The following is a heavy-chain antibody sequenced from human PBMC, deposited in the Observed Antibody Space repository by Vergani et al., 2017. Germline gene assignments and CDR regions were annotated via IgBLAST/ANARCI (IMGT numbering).Heavy chain of an antibody. CDR1: GGTFSSYA. D-gene: IGHD2-2*01. CDR2: IIPIFGTA. CDR3: ASPSGYCSSTSCSNAFDI. J-gene: IGHJ3*02. Sequence: QVQLVQSGAEVKKPGYSVKVSCKASGGTFSSYAISGVRQAPGQGLEWMGGIIPIFGTANYAQKFQGRVTITADESTSTAYMELSSLRSEDTAVYYCASPSGYCSSTSCSNAFDIWGQGTMVTVSS. V-gene: IGHV1-69*01.